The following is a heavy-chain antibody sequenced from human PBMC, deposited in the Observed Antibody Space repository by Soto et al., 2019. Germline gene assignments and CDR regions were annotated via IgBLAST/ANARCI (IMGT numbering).Heavy chain of an antibody. CDR2: ISTFNGKT. CDR1: GYTFISYG. Sequence: GASVKVSCKASGYTFISYGISWVRQAPGQGLEWMGWISTFNGKTNYAQNVQGRVTMTTDTSTTTAYMELRSLKSDDTAVYYCARERGPKSSGYFHFDYWGQGTLVNVSS. J-gene: IGHJ4*02. D-gene: IGHD3-22*01. CDR3: ARERGPKSSGYFHFDY. V-gene: IGHV1-18*01.